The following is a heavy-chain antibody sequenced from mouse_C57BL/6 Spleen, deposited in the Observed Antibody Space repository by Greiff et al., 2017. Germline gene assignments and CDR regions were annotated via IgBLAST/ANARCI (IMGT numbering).Heavy chain of an antibody. J-gene: IGHJ3*01. CDR2: INPYNGGT. Sequence: EVQLQQSGPVLVKPGASVKMSCKASGYTFTDYYMNWVKQSHGKSLEWIGVINPYNGGTSYNQKFKGKATLTVDKSSSTAYMELNSLTSEDSAVYYCARGYYGSSSAWFAYWGQGTLVTVSA. D-gene: IGHD1-1*01. V-gene: IGHV1-19*01. CDR3: ARGYYGSSSAWFAY. CDR1: GYTFTDYY.